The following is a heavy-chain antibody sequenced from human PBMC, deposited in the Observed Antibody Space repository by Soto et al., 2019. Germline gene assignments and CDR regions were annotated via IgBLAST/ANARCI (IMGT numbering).Heavy chain of an antibody. CDR3: ASSSITMVRGVINWFDP. J-gene: IGHJ5*02. Sequence: SETLSLTCTVSGGSISSGGYYWSWIRQHPGKGLEWIGYIYYSGSTYYNPSLKSRVTISVDTSKNQFSLKLSSVTAADTAVYYCASSSITMVRGVINWFDPWGQGTLVTVSS. CDR2: IYYSGST. D-gene: IGHD3-10*01. CDR1: GGSISSGGYY. V-gene: IGHV4-31*03.